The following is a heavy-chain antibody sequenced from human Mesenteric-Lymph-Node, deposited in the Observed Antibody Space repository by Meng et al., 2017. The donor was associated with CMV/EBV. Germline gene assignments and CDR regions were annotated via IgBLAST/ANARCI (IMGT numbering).Heavy chain of an antibody. Sequence: CAASGFTFTRFAMHWVRQAPGKGLEWVAVISYDGSIKYYADSVKGRFTISRDNSKNTLYLQMNSLRAEDTAVYYCARDNDIVATFSYYWGQGTLVTVSS. J-gene: IGHJ4*02. CDR1: GFTFTRFA. D-gene: IGHD5-12*01. CDR2: ISYDGSIK. CDR3: ARDNDIVATFSYY. V-gene: IGHV3-30-3*01.